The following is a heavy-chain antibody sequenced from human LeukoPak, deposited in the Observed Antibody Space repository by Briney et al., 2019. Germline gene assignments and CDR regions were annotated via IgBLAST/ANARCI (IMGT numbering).Heavy chain of an antibody. CDR3: ARALRRARDYFDP. D-gene: IGHD4-17*01. CDR2: ISSDSLYT. CDR1: GFTFSDYY. Sequence: GGSLRLSCAASGFTFSDYYMSWIRQPPGKGLEWVSYISSDSLYTNYADSAKGRFTISRDNAKNSLFLQMNSLRAEDTALYYCARALRRARDYFDPWGQGTLVTVS. J-gene: IGHJ5*02. V-gene: IGHV3-11*05.